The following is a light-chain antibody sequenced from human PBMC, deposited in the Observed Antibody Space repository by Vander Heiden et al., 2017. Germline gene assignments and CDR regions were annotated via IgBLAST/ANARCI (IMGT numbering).Light chain of an antibody. V-gene: IGKV1-39*01. CDR2: AAS. CDR1: QSISSY. J-gene: IGKJ1*01. Sequence: DIQMTQSPSSLSASVGDRVTITCRASQSISSYLNWYQQKPGKAPKLLIYAASNLQSGVPSRFSGSGSGTDFTLTISSLQPEDFATYYCQQSYSTSWTFGQGTKVEIK. CDR3: QQSYSTSWT.